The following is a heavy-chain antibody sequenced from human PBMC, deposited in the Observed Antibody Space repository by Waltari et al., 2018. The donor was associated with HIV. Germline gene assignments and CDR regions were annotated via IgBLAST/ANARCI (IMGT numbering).Heavy chain of an antibody. D-gene: IGHD2-8*01. CDR2: IKQDGSEK. CDR1: GFPFGSSW. V-gene: IGHV3-7*01. J-gene: IGHJ5*02. CDR3: AGRSPARRLNWFDP. Sequence: EVQLVEFGGGLVQLGGSLRLSYAASGFPFGSSWMSWVRQAPGKGLEWVANIKQDGSEKYYVDSMKGRFTISRDNAKNSLYLQINSLRAEDTAVYYCAGRSPARRLNWFDPWGQGTLVIVSS.